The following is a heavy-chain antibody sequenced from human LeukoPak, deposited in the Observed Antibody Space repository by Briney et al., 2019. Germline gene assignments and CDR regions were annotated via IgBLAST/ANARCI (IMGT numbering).Heavy chain of an antibody. CDR3: AKRGSQLERRWGLFAP. D-gene: IGHD1-1*01. Sequence: SETLSLACAVDGGSVTTNYWGWLRQPPGKGLGWIGESDHRGSTNYSPSLRSRVSIFVDASKNHFSLRLNSVTAADTAVYYCAKRGSQLERRWGLFAPWGQGTLVTVSS. CDR1: GGSVTTNY. CDR2: SDHRGST. J-gene: IGHJ5*02. V-gene: IGHV4-34*01.